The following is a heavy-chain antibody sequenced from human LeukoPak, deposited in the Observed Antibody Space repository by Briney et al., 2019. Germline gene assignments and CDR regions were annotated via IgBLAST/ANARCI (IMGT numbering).Heavy chain of an antibody. V-gene: IGHV1-69*01. J-gene: IGHJ3*02. CDR3: ARGGVAAAGDDAFDS. CDR1: GGTFSSYA. CDR2: IIPIFGTA. Sequence: SVKVSCKASGGTFSSYAISWVRQAPGQGLEWMGGIIPIFGTANYAQKFQGRVTITADESTSTAYMELSSLRSEDTAVYYCARGGVAAAGDDAFDSWGQGTMVTVSS. D-gene: IGHD6-13*01.